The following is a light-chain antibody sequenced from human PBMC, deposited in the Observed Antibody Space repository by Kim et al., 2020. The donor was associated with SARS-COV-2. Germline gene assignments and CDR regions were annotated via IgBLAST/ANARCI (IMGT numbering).Light chain of an antibody. Sequence: QAGLTQPPSVSKGLRQTATLTCTGNSNNVGNQGAAWLQQHQGHPPKLLSYRNNNRPSGISERLSASRSGNTASLTITGLQPEDEADYYCSAWDNRLGAWVFGGGTKLTVL. J-gene: IGLJ3*02. V-gene: IGLV10-54*01. CDR2: RNN. CDR3: SAWDNRLGAWV. CDR1: SNNVGNQG.